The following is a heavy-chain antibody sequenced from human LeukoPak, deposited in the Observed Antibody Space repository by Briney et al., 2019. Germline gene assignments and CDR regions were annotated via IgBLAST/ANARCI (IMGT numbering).Heavy chain of an antibody. V-gene: IGHV4-34*01. Sequence: SETLSLTCAVYGGSFSGYYWSWIRQPPGKGLEWIGEINHSGSTNYNPSLKSRVTISVDTSKNQFSLKLSSVTAADTAVYYCARAHDFWSGYYRPIYYGMDVWGQGTTVTVSS. J-gene: IGHJ6*02. D-gene: IGHD3-3*01. CDR3: ARAHDFWSGYYRPIYYGMDV. CDR1: GGSFSGYY. CDR2: INHSGST.